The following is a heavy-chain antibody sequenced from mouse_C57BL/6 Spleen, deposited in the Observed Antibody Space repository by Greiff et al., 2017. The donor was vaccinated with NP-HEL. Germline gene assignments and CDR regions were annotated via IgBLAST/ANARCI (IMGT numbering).Heavy chain of an antibody. CDR1: GFTFSSYA. J-gene: IGHJ2*01. CDR2: ISDGGSYT. V-gene: IGHV5-4*01. D-gene: IGHD1-1*01. CDR3: AREALRYPFFDY. Sequence: EVQRVESGGGLVKPGGSLKLSCAASGFTFSSYAMSWVRQTPEKRLEWVATISDGGSYTYYPDNVKGRFTISRDNAKNNLYLQMSHLKSEDTAMYYCAREALRYPFFDYWGQSTTLTVSS.